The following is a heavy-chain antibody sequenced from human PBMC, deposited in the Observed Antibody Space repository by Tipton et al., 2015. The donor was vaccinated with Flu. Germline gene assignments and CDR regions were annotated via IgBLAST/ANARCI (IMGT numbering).Heavy chain of an antibody. V-gene: IGHV4-61*02. D-gene: IGHD4-17*01. Sequence: LRLSCTVSGGSISSGSYYWSWIRQPAGKGLEWIGRIYTSGSTNYNPSLKSRVTISVDTSKNHFSLKLSSVTAADTAVYYCARDRVGDYSGFDPWGQGTLVTVSS. CDR3: ARDRVGDYSGFDP. CDR1: GGSISSGSYY. CDR2: IYTSGST. J-gene: IGHJ5*02.